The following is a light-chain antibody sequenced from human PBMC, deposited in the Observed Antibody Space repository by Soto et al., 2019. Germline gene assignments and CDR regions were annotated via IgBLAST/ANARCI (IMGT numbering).Light chain of an antibody. J-gene: IGLJ1*01. V-gene: IGLV2-8*01. Sequence: QSVLTQPPSASGSPGQSVTISCTGTSSDIGGYTYVSWYQHHPGKAPKLMIYEANKRPSGVPDRFSGSKSGNTASLTVSGLQADDEADYYCTSFAGSNSHVFGTGHNVTVL. CDR2: EAN. CDR1: SSDIGGYTY. CDR3: TSFAGSNSHV.